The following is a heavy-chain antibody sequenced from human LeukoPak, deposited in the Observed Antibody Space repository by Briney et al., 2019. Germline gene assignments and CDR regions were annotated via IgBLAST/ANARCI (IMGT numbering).Heavy chain of an antibody. V-gene: IGHV4-59*08. J-gene: IGHJ4*02. CDR2: IYYSGST. Sequence: SETLSLTCTVSGGSISSFHWSWIRQPPGKGLEWIGYIYYSGSTNYNPSLKSRVTMSADTSKNQFSLNLSSVTAADTAVYYCARRGTSGWNFDYWGQGTRVTVSS. CDR3: ARRGTSGWNFDY. D-gene: IGHD6-19*01. CDR1: GGSISSFH.